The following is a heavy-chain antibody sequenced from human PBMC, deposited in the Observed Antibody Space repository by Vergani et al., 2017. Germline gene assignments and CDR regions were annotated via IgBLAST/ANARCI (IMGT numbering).Heavy chain of an antibody. CDR1: GASITSGPYY. V-gene: IGHV4-61*02. CDR2: IYTTGTT. Sequence: QVQLQESGPGLVKPSQTLTLTCNVSGASITSGPYYWSWIRQPAGRRLEWIGRIYTTGTTNYNPSLKSRVSISLDMSKNQFSLQLSSVTAADTAVYFCARTEWLQPTPGWFFDLWGRGSLVTVSS. D-gene: IGHD5-24*01. J-gene: IGHJ2*01. CDR3: ARTEWLQPTPGWFFDL.